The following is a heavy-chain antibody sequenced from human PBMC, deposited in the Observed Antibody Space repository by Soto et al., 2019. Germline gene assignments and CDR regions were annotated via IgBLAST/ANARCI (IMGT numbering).Heavy chain of an antibody. CDR2: IIPVFQKA. D-gene: IGHD3-22*01. CDR1: GGLFSSYP. J-gene: IGHJ4*02. CDR3: ARRGSGYTWFNEF. V-gene: IGHV1-69*01. Sequence: QEQLVQSGAEVKKPGSSVKVSCKASGGLFSSYPISWVRQDPGQGLEWMGGIIPVFQKAYYKQKFQGRVTITPDESTNTAYMELSSLTSEDTAIYYCARRGSGYTWFNEFWGQGTLVTVSS.